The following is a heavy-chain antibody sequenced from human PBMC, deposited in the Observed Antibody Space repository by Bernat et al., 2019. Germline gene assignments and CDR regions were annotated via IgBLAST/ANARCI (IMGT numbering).Heavy chain of an antibody. CDR3: ARDHDFWSGYYTRFDP. V-gene: IGHV3-30-3*01. Sequence: QVQLVESGGGVVQPGWSLRLSCAASGFTFSSYAMHWVRQAPGKGLEWVAVISYDGSNKYNADSVKGRFTISRDNSKNTLYLQMNSLRAEDTAVYYCARDHDFWSGYYTRFDPWGQGTLVTVSS. CDR1: GFTFSSYA. J-gene: IGHJ5*02. D-gene: IGHD3-3*01. CDR2: ISYDGSNK.